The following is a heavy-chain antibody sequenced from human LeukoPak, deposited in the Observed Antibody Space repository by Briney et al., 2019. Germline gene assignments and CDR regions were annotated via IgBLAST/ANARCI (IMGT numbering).Heavy chain of an antibody. V-gene: IGHV3-9*01. J-gene: IGHJ4*02. CDR2: ISWNSGSI. D-gene: IGHD3-10*01. CDR1: GFTFDDYA. Sequence: GGSLRLSCAASGFTFDDYAMHWVRQAPGKGLEWVSGISWNSGSIGYADSVKGRFTISRDNAKNSLYLQMNSLRAEDTALYYCAKDISGSSGGFDYWGQGTLVTASS. CDR3: AKDISGSSGGFDY.